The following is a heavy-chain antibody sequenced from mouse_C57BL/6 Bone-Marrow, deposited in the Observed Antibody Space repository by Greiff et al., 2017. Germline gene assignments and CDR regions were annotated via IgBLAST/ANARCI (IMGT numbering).Heavy chain of an antibody. CDR3: VRQWSLYAMDY. CDR1: GFSFNTYA. J-gene: IGHJ4*01. D-gene: IGHD1-1*02. CDR2: IRSKSNNYAT. V-gene: IGHV10-1*01. Sequence: EVQLLESGGGLVQPKGSLNLSCAASGFSFNTYAMNWVRQAPGKGLEWVARIRSKSNNYATYYADSVKDRFTISRDDSESMLYLQMNNLKTEDTAMYYCVRQWSLYAMDYWGQGTSVTVSS.